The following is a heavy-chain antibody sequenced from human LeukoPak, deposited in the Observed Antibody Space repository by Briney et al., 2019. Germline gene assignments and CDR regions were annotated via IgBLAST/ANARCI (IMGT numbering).Heavy chain of an antibody. J-gene: IGHJ4*02. V-gene: IGHV1-46*01. D-gene: IGHD1-26*01. Sequence: ASVKVSCKASGYTFTNYYMHWVRQAPGQGLEWMGLINPSGGSTSYAQEFQGRVTMTRDTSMSTVYMELIGLRSEDTAVYYCARALVGAKSGGDWGQGTLVTVSS. CDR2: INPSGGST. CDR1: GYTFTNYY. CDR3: ARALVGAKSGGD.